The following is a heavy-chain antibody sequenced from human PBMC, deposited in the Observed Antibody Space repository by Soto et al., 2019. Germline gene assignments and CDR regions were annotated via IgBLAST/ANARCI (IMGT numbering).Heavy chain of an antibody. D-gene: IGHD4-17*01. J-gene: IGHJ6*02. CDR3: ASLPNQANHDYGGNGYYYYYYGMDV. CDR2: IYYSGST. V-gene: IGHV4-39*01. CDR1: GGSISSSSYY. Sequence: QLQLQESGPGLVKPSETLSLTCTVSGGSISSSSYYWGWIRQPPGKGLEWIGSIYYSGSTYYNPALKSRVTISVDTSKNQFSLKLSSVTAADTAVYYCASLPNQANHDYGGNGYYYYYYGMDVWGQGTTVTVSS.